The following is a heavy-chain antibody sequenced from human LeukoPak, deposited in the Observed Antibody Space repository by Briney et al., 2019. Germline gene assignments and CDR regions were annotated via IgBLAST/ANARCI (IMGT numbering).Heavy chain of an antibody. CDR1: GGTFSSYA. J-gene: IGHJ5*02. Sequence: ASVKVSCKASGGTFSSYAISWVRQAPGQGLEWMGGIIPIFGTANYAQKFQGRVTITADESTSTAYMELSSLRSEDTAVYYCAGGQYDAPEEKLDPWGQGTLVTVSS. D-gene: IGHD3-16*01. CDR2: IIPIFGTA. V-gene: IGHV1-69*01. CDR3: AGGQYDAPEEKLDP.